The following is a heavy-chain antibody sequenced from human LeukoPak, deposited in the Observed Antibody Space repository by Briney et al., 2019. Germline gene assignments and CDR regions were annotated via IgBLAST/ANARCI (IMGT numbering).Heavy chain of an antibody. J-gene: IGHJ4*01. D-gene: IGHD5-18*01. V-gene: IGHV3-30*18. CDR2: ISYDGSNK. Sequence: GGSLRLSCAASGFTLSSYGMHWVSQAPGKGLEWGAVISYDGSNKYYADSVKGRFTISRDNSKNTLYLQMNSLRAEDTAVYYCAKGDVDTAMVRGYWGHGTLVTVSS. CDR3: AKGDVDTAMVRGY. CDR1: GFTLSSYG.